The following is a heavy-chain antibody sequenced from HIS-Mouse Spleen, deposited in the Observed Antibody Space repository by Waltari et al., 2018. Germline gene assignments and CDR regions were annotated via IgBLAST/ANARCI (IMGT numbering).Heavy chain of an antibody. D-gene: IGHD6-13*01. V-gene: IGHV4-39*07. Sequence: QLQLQESGPGLVKPSETRSPTCTVSGGPISSRSYYWRWIRQPPGKGLEWIGSIYYSGSTYYNPSLKSRVTISVDTSKNQFSLKLSSVTAADTAVYYCAREIPYSSSWYDWYFDLWGRGTLVTVSS. CDR2: IYYSGST. CDR1: GGPISSRSYY. CDR3: AREIPYSSSWYDWYFDL. J-gene: IGHJ2*01.